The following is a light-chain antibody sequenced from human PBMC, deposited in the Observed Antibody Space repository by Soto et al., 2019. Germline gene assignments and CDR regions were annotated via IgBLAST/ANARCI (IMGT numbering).Light chain of an antibody. Sequence: DIQMTQSPSSLSASVGDRVTITCQASQDISNYLNWYQQKPGKAPKLLIYDASNLETGVPSRFSGRGAGTDFTLAIRSLQPEDIATNSCQQYGNLPQLPFGGGTNLDIK. CDR2: DAS. J-gene: IGKJ4*01. CDR1: QDISNY. V-gene: IGKV1-33*01. CDR3: QQYGNLPQLP.